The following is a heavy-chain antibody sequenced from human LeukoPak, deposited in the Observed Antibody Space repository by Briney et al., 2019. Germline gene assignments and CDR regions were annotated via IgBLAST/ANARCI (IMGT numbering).Heavy chain of an antibody. CDR2: ISYSGGT. J-gene: IGHJ4*02. V-gene: IGHV4-61*01. D-gene: IGHD2-2*03. CDR3: ARSLGYCSSTSCYGLAY. CDR1: GGSVSSGTYQ. Sequence: SETLSLTCAVSGGSVSSGTYQWSWVRQPPGKGPEWIGYISYSGGTNYNPSLKSRVTISIDTSKNQLSLKLSSVTAADTAVYYCARSLGYCSSTSCYGLAYWGQGTLVTVSS.